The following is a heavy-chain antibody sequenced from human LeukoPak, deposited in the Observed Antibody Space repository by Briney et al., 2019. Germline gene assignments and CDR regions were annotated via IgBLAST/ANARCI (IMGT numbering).Heavy chain of an antibody. J-gene: IGHJ3*02. CDR1: GDSMSSGTYY. CDR2: IYYSGST. V-gene: IGHV4-61*01. CDR3: ARGLGWLRPDAFDI. Sequence: ASETLSLTCTVSGDSMSSGTYYWGWIRQPPGKGLEWIGYIYYSGSTNYNPSLKSRVTISVDTSKNQFSLKLSSVTAADTAVYYCARGLGWLRPDAFDIWGQGTMVTVSS. D-gene: IGHD3-3*01.